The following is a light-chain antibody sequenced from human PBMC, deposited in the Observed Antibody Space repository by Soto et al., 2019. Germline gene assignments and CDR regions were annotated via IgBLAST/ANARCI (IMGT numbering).Light chain of an antibody. CDR1: QSVLYSSNNKNY. CDR2: WAS. CDR3: QQYYSTPPIT. Sequence: DIVMTQSPDSLAVSLGERATINCKSSQSVLYSSNNKNYLAWYQQKPGQPPKLLIYWASTRESGGPYRFSGSGSGTDFTLNISSLQAEDVAVYYCQQYYSTPPITFGQGTRLEIK. J-gene: IGKJ5*01. V-gene: IGKV4-1*01.